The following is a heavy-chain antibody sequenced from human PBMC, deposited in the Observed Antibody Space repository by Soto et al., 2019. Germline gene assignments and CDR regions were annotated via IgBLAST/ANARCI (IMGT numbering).Heavy chain of an antibody. Sequence: SEPLSLTCDVSGRAISSSDPYWGWIRQSPGQGLQWLGTTYYSGRIDYNPSLKSRVTISVDTSKNQPSLRLASMTAADTATYRCATGPGGEENVVAVAAPGMYDYFNIWGQGTRVTVS. CDR3: ATGPGGEENVVAVAAPGMYDYFNI. J-gene: IGHJ3*02. D-gene: IGHD2-15*01. V-gene: IGHV4-39*01. CDR2: TYYSGRI. CDR1: GRAISSSDPY.